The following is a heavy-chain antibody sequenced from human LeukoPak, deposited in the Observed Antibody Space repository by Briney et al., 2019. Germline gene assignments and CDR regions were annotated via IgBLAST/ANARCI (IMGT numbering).Heavy chain of an antibody. J-gene: IGHJ5*02. CDR1: GFTFSSYA. D-gene: IGHD6-19*01. Sequence: PSETLSLSCAASGFTFSSYAMSWVRQAPGKGLEWVSAISGSGGSTYYADSVKGRFTISRDNSKNTLYLQMNSLRAEDTAVYYCAKDLRSGWYVTYNWFDPWGQGTLVTVSS. CDR3: AKDLRSGWYVTYNWFDP. CDR2: ISGSGGST. V-gene: IGHV3-23*01.